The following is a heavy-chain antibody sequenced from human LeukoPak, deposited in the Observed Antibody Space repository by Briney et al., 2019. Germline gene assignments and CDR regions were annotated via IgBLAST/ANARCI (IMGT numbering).Heavy chain of an antibody. CDR3: ARDNGGNNDY. CDR2: INHSGST. D-gene: IGHD4-23*01. Sequence: SETLSLTCAVYGGSFSGYYWGWIRQPPGKGLEWIGEINHSGSTNYNPSLKSRVTISVDTSKNQFSLKLSSVTAADTAVYYCARDNGGNNDYWGQGTLVTVSS. CDR1: GGSFSGYY. J-gene: IGHJ4*02. V-gene: IGHV4-34*01.